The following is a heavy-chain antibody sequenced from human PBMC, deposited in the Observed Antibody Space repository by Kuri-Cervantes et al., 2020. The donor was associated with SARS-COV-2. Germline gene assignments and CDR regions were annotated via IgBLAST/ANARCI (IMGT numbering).Heavy chain of an antibody. CDR2: INHSGST. CDR3: ARDRQGWELNNWFDP. CDR1: GGSFSGYY. V-gene: IGHV4-34*01. J-gene: IGHJ5*02. Sequence: SETLSLTCAVYGGSFSGYYWSWIRQPPGKGLEWIGEINHSGSTYYNPSLKSRVTISVDTSKNQFSLKLTSVTAADTAVYYCARDRQGWELNNWFDPWGQGTLVTVSS. D-gene: IGHD1-26*01.